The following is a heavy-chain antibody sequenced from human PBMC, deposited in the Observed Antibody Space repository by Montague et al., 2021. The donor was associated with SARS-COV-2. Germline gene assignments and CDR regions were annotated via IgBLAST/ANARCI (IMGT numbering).Heavy chain of an antibody. J-gene: IGHJ4*02. CDR1: GGSMNSYY. V-gene: IGHV4-59*12. CDR2: IYYRGST. CDR3: ARGRVDTTMILVVFTGAAHYFDS. Sequence: SETLSLTCSVSGGSMNSYYWSWLRQTPGKGLEWIGYIYYRGSTNYSPSLKSRVTISVDTSKNQFSLSLTSVTAADTAVYYCARGRVDTTMILVVFTGAAHYFDSWGQGTLVSVSS. D-gene: IGHD3-22*01.